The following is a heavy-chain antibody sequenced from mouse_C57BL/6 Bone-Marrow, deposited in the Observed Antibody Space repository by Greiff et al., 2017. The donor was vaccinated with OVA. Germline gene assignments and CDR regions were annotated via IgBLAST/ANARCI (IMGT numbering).Heavy chain of an antibody. J-gene: IGHJ4*01. Sequence: VQLKESGPGLVKPGASVKISCKASGYSFTDYNMNWVKQSNGKSLEWIGVINPNYGTTSYNQKFKGKATLTVDQSSSTAYMQLNSLTSEDSAVYYCARGFRLYYYAMDYWGQGTSVTVSS. CDR3: ARGFRLYYYAMDY. CDR1: GYSFTDYN. V-gene: IGHV1-39*01. CDR2: INPNYGTT. D-gene: IGHD1-2*01.